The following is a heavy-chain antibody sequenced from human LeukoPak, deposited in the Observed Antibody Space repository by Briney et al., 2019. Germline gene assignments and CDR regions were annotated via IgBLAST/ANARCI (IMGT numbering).Heavy chain of an antibody. V-gene: IGHV3-49*04. J-gene: IGHJ4*02. CDR3: TRVSGSFDY. Sequence: GRSLRLSCTASGFTFGDYAMSWVRQAPGKGLEWVGFIRSKAYGGTTEYAASVKGRFIISRDDSKSIAYLQMNSLKTEDTAVYYCTRVSGSFDYWGQGTLVTVSS. CDR2: IRSKAYGGTT. CDR1: GFTFGDYA. D-gene: IGHD1-26*01.